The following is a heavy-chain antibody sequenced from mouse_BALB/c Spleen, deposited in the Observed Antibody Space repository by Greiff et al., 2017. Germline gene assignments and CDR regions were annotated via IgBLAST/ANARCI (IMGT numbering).Heavy chain of an antibody. CDR3: VRSSYGNYEGDAMDY. J-gene: IGHJ4*01. CDR2: IWTGGGT. CDR1: GFSLTSYD. Sequence: QVQLKESGPGLVAPSQSLSITCTVSGFSLTSYDISWIRQPPGKGLEWLGVIWTGGGTNYNSAFMSRLSISKDNSKSQVFLKMNSLQTDDTAIYYCVRSSYGNYEGDAMDYWGQGTSVTVSS. V-gene: IGHV2-9-2*01. D-gene: IGHD2-10*02.